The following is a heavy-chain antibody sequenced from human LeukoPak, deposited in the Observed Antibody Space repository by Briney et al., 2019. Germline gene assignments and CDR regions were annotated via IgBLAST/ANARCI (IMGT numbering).Heavy chain of an antibody. V-gene: IGHV3-23*01. D-gene: IGHD3-10*01. CDR2: ISGSGGTT. J-gene: IGHJ4*02. CDR3: AKDRGNTMVWGITAFDY. Sequence: GGSLRLSCAASGFTFSSYAMSWVRQAPGKGLEWVSGISGSGGTTYYADSVKGRFTISRDNSKNTLYLQMNSLRAEDTAVYYCAKDRGNTMVWGITAFDYWGQGTLVTVSS. CDR1: GFTFSSYA.